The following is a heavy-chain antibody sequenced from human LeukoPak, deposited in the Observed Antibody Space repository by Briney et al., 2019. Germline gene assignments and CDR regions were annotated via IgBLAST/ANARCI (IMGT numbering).Heavy chain of an antibody. J-gene: IGHJ4*02. CDR1: GYTFTSYY. D-gene: IGHD6-19*01. CDR2: INPSGGST. V-gene: IGHV1-46*03. CDR3: ARLGIGVATGYYFDY. Sequence: ASVKVSCKASGYTFTSYYMHWVRQAPRQGLEWMGIINPSGGSTSYAQKFQGRVTMTRDTSTSTVYMELSSLRSEDTAVYYCARLGIGVATGYYFDYWGQGTLVTVSS.